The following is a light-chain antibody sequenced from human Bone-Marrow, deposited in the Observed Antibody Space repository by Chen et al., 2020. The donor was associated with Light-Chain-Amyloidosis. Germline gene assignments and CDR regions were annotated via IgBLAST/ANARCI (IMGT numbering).Light chain of an antibody. CDR1: DLPTKY. CDR3: QAADSSGTYEGI. Sequence: SYELTQPPSVSVSPGQTARITLSGEDLPTKYAYWYQQKPVQAPVLVIHRDTERPSGISERFSGYSSGKTATLTISGGQAEDEADYHCQAADSSGTYEGIFGGGTKLTVL. J-gene: IGLJ2*01. V-gene: IGLV3-25*03. CDR2: RDT.